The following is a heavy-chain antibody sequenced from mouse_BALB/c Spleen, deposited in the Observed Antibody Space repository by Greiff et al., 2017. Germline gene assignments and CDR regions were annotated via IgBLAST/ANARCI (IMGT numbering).Heavy chain of an antibody. CDR3: APQLGQRGFAY. CDR1: GFNITDTY. J-gene: IGHJ3*01. Sequence: EVQLQQSGAEFVKPGASVKLSCTASGFNITDTYMHWVKQRPEQGLEWIGRIDHANGNTKYDPKFQGKATITADTSSNTAYLQLSSLTSEDTAVYYCAPQLGQRGFAYWGQGTLVTVSA. CDR2: IDHANGNT. D-gene: IGHD3-3*01. V-gene: IGHV14-3*02.